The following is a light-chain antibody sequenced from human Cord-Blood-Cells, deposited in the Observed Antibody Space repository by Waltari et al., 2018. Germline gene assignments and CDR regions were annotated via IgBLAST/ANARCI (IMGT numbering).Light chain of an antibody. V-gene: IGKV3-11*01. J-gene: IGKJ3*01. CDR2: DAS. CDR3: QQRSNWPLFT. CDR1: QSVSSY. Sequence: EIVLTQSPATLSLSPGERATLSCRASQSVSSYLAWYQQKPGQAPRLLIYDASNRATGIPARFSGSGSGTDFTLTISSLEPEDFAVYYCQQRSNWPLFTF.